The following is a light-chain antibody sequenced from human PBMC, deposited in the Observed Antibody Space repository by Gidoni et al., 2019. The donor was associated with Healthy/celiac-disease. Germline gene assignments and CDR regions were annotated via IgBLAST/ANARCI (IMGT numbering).Light chain of an antibody. CDR2: GAS. V-gene: IGKV3-15*01. CDR3: QQYNNWPLALT. Sequence: ERATLSCRASQSVSSNLAWYQQKPGQAPRLLIYGASTRATGIPARFSGSGSGTEFTLTISSLQSEDFAVYSCQQYNNWPLALTFGGGTKVEIK. CDR1: QSVSSN. J-gene: IGKJ4*01.